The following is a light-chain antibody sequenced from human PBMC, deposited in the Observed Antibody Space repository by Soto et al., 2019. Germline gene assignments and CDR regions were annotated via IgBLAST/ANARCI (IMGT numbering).Light chain of an antibody. CDR2: GNT. J-gene: IGLJ1*01. Sequence: QSVLTQPPSVSAAPGQTVTISCAGSSSNIGSNYVSWYQHLPGTAPKLLIFGNTKRPSDIPDRFSGFKSGTSATLDIAGLQTGDEADYYCGTWDTSLSAFYVFGTGTKLTVL. CDR3: GTWDTSLSAFYV. V-gene: IGLV1-51*01. CDR1: SSNIGSNY.